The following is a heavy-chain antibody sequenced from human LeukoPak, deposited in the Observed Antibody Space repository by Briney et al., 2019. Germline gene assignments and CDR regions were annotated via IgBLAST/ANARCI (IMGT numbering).Heavy chain of an antibody. CDR3: ASSIGYCTNGVCWGAFDI. D-gene: IGHD2-8*01. CDR1: GYTFTRYY. CDR2: INPNSGGT. J-gene: IGHJ3*02. V-gene: IGHV1-2*06. Sequence: ASVKVSCKASGYTFTRYYMHWVRQAPGQGLEWMGRINPNSGGTNYAQKFQGRVTMTRDTSISTAYMELSRLRSDDTAVYYCASSIGYCTNGVCWGAFDIWGQGTMVTVSS.